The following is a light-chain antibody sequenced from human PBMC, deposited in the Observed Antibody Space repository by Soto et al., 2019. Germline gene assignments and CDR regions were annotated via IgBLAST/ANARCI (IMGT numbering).Light chain of an antibody. CDR1: QSVSNNY. J-gene: IGKJ4*01. CDR2: DAS. V-gene: IGKV3-11*01. CDR3: QQRSNWPLT. Sequence: EIVLTQSPGTLSLSLGERAILSCRASQSVSNNYLAWYQQKPGQAPRLLIYDASNRATGIPARFSGSGSGTDFTLTISSLEPEDFAVYYCQQRSNWPLTFGGGTKVDIK.